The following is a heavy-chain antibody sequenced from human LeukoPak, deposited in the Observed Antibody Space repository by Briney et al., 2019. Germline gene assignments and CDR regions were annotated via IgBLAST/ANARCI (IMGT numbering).Heavy chain of an antibody. V-gene: IGHV3-15*01. CDR1: GFTFSNAW. Sequence: PGGSLRLSCAASGFTFSNAWMSWVRQAPGKGLGWVGRIKSKTDGGTTDYAAPVKGRFTISRDDSKNTLYLQMNSLKTEDTAVYYCTTESVGYCSGGSCYSNDWGQGTLVTVSS. D-gene: IGHD2-15*01. CDR2: IKSKTDGGTT. J-gene: IGHJ4*02. CDR3: TTESVGYCSGGSCYSND.